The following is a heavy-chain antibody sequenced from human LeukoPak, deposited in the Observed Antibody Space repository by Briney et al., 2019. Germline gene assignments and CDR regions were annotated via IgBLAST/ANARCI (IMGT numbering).Heavy chain of an antibody. CDR2: IYSGGST. J-gene: IGHJ6*02. CDR3: AVYRGSYYYGMDV. V-gene: IGHV3-53*01. CDR1: GFTVSSNY. Sequence: GGSLRLSCVASGFTVSSNYMSWVRQAPGKGLEWVSVIYSGGSTYYADSVKGRFTISRDNSKNTLYLQMNSLRAEDTAVYYCAVYRGSYYYGMDVWGQGTTVTVSS. D-gene: IGHD4-11*01.